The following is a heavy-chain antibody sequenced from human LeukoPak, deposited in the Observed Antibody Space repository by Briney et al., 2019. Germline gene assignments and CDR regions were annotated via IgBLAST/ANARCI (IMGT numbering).Heavy chain of an antibody. CDR3: ARGLWFGELFPFDY. D-gene: IGHD3-10*01. CDR2: INHSGST. CDR1: GGSFSGYY. V-gene: IGHV4-34*01. J-gene: IGHJ4*02. Sequence: SETLSLTCAVYGGSFSGYYWSWIRQPPGKGLEWIWEINHSGSTNYNPSLKSRVTISVDTSKNQFSLKLSSVTAADTAVYYCARGLWFGELFPFDYWGQGTLVTVSS.